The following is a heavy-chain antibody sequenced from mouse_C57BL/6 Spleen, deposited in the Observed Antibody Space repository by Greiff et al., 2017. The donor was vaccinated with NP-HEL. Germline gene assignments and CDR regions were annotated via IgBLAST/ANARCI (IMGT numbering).Heavy chain of an antibody. CDR1: GFTFSDYG. CDR2: ISSGGSTI. Sequence: EVQRVESGGGLVKPGGSLKLSCAASGFTFSDYGMHWVRQAPEKGLEWVAYISSGGSTIYYVDTVKGRFTISRDNAQNTLFLQMNRLRSEETGMDYCARGNYDYDGDFDYWGQGTTLTVSS. D-gene: IGHD2-4*01. CDR3: ARGNYDYDGDFDY. J-gene: IGHJ2*01. V-gene: IGHV5-17*01.